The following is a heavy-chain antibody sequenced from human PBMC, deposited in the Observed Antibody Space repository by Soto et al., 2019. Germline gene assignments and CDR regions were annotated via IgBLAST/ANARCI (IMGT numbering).Heavy chain of an antibody. D-gene: IGHD3-10*01. CDR3: ARSGSMPYYYYGMDV. Sequence: ASVKVSCKASGYTFARYGIDWVRQAPGQGLEWMGWISGHNGDTKYVQKFQGRVSMTTDTSTSTASMELRSLRSDDTAVYYCARSGSMPYYYYGMDVWGQGTSVTVSS. CDR2: ISGHNGDT. V-gene: IGHV1-18*01. J-gene: IGHJ6*02. CDR1: GYTFARYG.